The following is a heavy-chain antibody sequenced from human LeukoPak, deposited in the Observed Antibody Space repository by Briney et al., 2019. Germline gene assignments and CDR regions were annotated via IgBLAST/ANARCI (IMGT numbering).Heavy chain of an antibody. CDR3: ARLVSGWYEEDY. D-gene: IGHD6-19*01. V-gene: IGHV1-69*04. CDR2: IIPILGIA. CDR1: GGTFSSYA. Sequence: SVKVSCKASGGTFSSYAISWVRQAPGQGLEWMGRIIPILGIANYAQKFQGRVTITADKSTSTAYMELSSLRSEDTAVYYCARLVSGWYEEDYWGQGTLVTISS. J-gene: IGHJ4*02.